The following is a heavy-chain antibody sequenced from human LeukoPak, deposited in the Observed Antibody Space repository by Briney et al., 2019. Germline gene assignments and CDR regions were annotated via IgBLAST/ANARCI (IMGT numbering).Heavy chain of an antibody. D-gene: IGHD3-22*01. Sequence: WASVKVSCKASGYTFTSYDINWVRQATGQGLEWMGGFDPEDGETIYAQKFQGRVTMTEDTSTDTAYMELSSLRSDDTAVYYCARDGYYDSSFDYWGQGTLVTVSS. CDR2: FDPEDGET. J-gene: IGHJ4*02. CDR1: GYTFTSYD. CDR3: ARDGYYDSSFDY. V-gene: IGHV1-24*01.